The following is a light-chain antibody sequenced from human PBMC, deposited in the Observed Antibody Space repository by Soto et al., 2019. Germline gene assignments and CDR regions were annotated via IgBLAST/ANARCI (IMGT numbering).Light chain of an antibody. J-gene: IGLJ1*01. Sequence: QSLLTQPRSVSGSPGQSVTISCTGTSSDFGGYNYVSWYQHHPGKAPKLMIYDVSERPSGVPDRFSGSKSGNTASLTISGLQAEDEADYYCCSDAGTFYVVGQGTKVTVL. V-gene: IGLV2-11*01. CDR2: DVS. CDR3: CSDAGTFYV. CDR1: SSDFGGYNY.